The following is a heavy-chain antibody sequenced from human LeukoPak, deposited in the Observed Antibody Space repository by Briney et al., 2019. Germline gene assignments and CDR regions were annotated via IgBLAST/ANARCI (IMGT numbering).Heavy chain of an antibody. J-gene: IGHJ3*02. CDR2: IRAYNGNT. V-gene: IGHV1-18*01. CDR1: AYTITSYG. CDR3: ARENTIFGVVISSAFDI. D-gene: IGHD3-3*01. Sequence: AASVKVACNADAYTITSYGVSWVRQAHGHWLEWMGWIRAYNGNTNYAQKLQGRVTMTTDTSTSTAYMELRSLRSDDTAVYYCARENTIFGVVISSAFDIWGQGTMVTVSS.